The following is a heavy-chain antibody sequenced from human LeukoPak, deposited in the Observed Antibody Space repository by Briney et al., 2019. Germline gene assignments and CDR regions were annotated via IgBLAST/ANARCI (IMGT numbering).Heavy chain of an antibody. CDR1: GFTFSSYA. CDR2: ISGSGGST. J-gene: IGHJ4*02. Sequence: GGSLRLSCAASGFTFSSYAMSWVRQAPGKGLEWVSAISGSGGSTYYADSVKGRFTISRDNAKNSLYLQMNSLRAEDTAVYYCARDPEQLLDYWGQGTLVTVSS. CDR3: ARDPEQLLDY. V-gene: IGHV3-23*01. D-gene: IGHD6-13*01.